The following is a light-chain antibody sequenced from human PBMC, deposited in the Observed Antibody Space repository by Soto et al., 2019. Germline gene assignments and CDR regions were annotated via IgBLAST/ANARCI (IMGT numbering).Light chain of an antibody. CDR3: QQLRSYPST. V-gene: IGKV1-9*01. CDR2: AAS. CDR1: QGISSY. Sequence: IQFTQSPSSLSASVGDRVTITCRASQGISSYLAWYQQKPGKAPKLLIYAASTLHGGVPSRFSGSGSGTDFALTITSLQAEDFATYYCQQLRSYPSTFGGRTKVDI. J-gene: IGKJ4*01.